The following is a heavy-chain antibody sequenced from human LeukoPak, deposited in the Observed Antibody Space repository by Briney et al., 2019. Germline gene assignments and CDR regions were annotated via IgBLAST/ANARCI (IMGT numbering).Heavy chain of an antibody. J-gene: IGHJ4*02. CDR2: ISWNSGSI. CDR3: AKNGAYSYEDYFDY. Sequence: GRSLRLSCAASGFTFDDYAMHWVRQAPGKGLEWVSGISWNSGSIGYADSVKGRFTISRDNAENTLYLQMNSLRAEDTAIYYCAKNGAYSYEDYFDYWGQGTLVTVSS. CDR1: GFTFDDYA. D-gene: IGHD5-18*01. V-gene: IGHV3-9*01.